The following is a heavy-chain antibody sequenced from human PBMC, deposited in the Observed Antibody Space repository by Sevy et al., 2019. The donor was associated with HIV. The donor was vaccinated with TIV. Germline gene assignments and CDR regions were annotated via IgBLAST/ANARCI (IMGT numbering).Heavy chain of an antibody. D-gene: IGHD5-18*01. CDR1: GGSFSGYY. CDR2: IKHSGST. J-gene: IGHJ6*02. V-gene: IGHV4-34*01. CDR3: ARGHVGSYVYYHYYGMDV. Sequence: TLSLTCAVYGGSFSGYYWSWMRRPPGKGLEWIGEIKHSGSTNYSPSLKSRVTISVDTSKNQFSLKLTSVTAADTGLYFGARGHVGSYVYYHYYGMDVWGQGPPVTVSS.